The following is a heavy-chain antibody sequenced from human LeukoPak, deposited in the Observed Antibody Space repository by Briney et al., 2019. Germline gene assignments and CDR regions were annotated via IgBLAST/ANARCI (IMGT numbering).Heavy chain of an antibody. CDR3: ARDLGAYYDSSDSWFDP. Sequence: GGSLRLSCAASGFTFSSYSMNWVRQAPGKGLEWVSYITSSSSSTIYYADSVKGRFTISRDNAKNTLYLQMNSLRAEDTALYYCARDLGAYYDSSDSWFDPWGQGTLVTVSS. J-gene: IGHJ5*02. V-gene: IGHV3-48*04. D-gene: IGHD3-22*01. CDR2: ITSSSSSTI. CDR1: GFTFSSYS.